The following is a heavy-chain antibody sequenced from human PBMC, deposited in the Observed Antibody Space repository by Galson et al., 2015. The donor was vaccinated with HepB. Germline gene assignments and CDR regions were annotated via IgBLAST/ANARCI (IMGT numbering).Heavy chain of an antibody. CDR2: ISYDGSNK. CDR1: GFTFSSYA. V-gene: IGHV3-30-3*01. J-gene: IGHJ4*02. D-gene: IGHD3-22*01. CDR3: ASGPVVVIYYFDY. Sequence: SLRLSCAASGFTFSSYAMHWVRQAPGKGLEWVAVISYDGSNKYYADSVKGRFTISRDNSKNTLYLQMNSLRAEDTAVYYCASGPVVVIYYFDYWGQGTLVTVSS.